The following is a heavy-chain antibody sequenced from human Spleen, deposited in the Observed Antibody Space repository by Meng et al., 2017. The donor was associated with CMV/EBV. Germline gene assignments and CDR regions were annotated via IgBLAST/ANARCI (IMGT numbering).Heavy chain of an antibody. CDR3: ARDRCSSPNCYRGVGYFDF. CDR1: GGSFSGYY. D-gene: IGHD2-2*01. J-gene: IGHJ4*02. V-gene: IGHV4-34*01. Sequence: SETLSLTCAVYGGSFSGYYWSWIRQPPGKGPEWIGEINHSGSTNYNPSLKSRVTISVDTSKNQFSLRLNSVTAADTAVYFCARDRCSSPNCYRGVGYFDFWGQGTLVTVSS. CDR2: INHSGST.